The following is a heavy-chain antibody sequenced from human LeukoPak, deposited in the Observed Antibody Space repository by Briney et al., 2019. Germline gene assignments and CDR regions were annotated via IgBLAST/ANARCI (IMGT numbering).Heavy chain of an antibody. CDR2: ISGSGGII. CDR3: AKDLPDYGDYIEGY. V-gene: IGHV3-23*01. Sequence: GGSLRLSCAASGFTFSSFGMSWVRQAPGKGLEWVSTISGSGGIIDYADSVKGRFTFSRDNSRNMVYLQMNSLRAEDTAVYYCAKDLPDYGDYIEGYWGQETLVTVSS. J-gene: IGHJ4*02. D-gene: IGHD4-17*01. CDR1: GFTFSSFG.